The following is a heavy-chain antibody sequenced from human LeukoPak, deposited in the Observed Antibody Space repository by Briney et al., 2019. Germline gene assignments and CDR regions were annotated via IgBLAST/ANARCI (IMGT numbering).Heavy chain of an antibody. V-gene: IGHV3-30*04. CDR2: ISYDGSNK. J-gene: IGHJ4*02. CDR1: GGTFSSYA. D-gene: IGHD4-17*01. Sequence: SCKASGGTFSSYAMHWVRQAPGKGLEWVAVISYDGSNKYYADSVKGRFTISRDNSKNTLYLQMNSLRAEDTAVYYCARVREPGDYGFHVDLDYWGQGTLVTVSS. CDR3: ARVREPGDYGFHVDLDY.